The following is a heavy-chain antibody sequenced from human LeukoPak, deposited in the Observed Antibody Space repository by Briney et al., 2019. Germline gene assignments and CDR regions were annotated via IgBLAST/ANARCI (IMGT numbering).Heavy chain of an antibody. J-gene: IGHJ4*02. CDR1: GFTFSNAW. CDR2: ISGSGDTT. CDR3: AKDRESRYGAYDLGDN. V-gene: IGHV3-23*01. D-gene: IGHD5-12*01. Sequence: GGSLRLSCAASGFTFSNAWMSWVRQAPGKGLEWVSAISGSGDTTYYTDSVKGRFSISRDNSKNTLYLQMNSLRAEDTAVYYCAKDRESRYGAYDLGDNWGQGTLVTVSS.